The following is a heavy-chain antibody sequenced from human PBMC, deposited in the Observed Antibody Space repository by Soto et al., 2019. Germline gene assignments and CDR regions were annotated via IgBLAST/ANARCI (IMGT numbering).Heavy chain of an antibody. D-gene: IGHD6-19*01. J-gene: IGHJ3*02. CDR1: GFTFSSYW. Sequence: GGSLRLSCAASGFTFSSYWMSWVRQAPGKGLEWVANIKQDGSEKYYVDSVKGRFTISRDNAKNSLYLQMNSLRAEDTAVYYCARPDRSGWYDAFDICGQGTMVTV. V-gene: IGHV3-7*03. CDR3: ARPDRSGWYDAFDI. CDR2: IKQDGSEK.